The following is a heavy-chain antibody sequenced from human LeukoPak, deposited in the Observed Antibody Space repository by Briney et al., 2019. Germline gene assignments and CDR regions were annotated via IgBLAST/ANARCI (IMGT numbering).Heavy chain of an antibody. V-gene: IGHV3-48*03. J-gene: IGHJ4*02. CDR2: ISSSGSTI. CDR1: GFTFSSYE. D-gene: IGHD4-17*01. Sequence: PGGSLRLSCAASGFTFSSYEMNWVRQAPGKGLEWVSYISSSGSTIYYADSVKGRFTISRDNAKNSLYLQMNSLRAEDTAVYYCAKDRKYGDLTGSYLDYWGQGTLVTVSS. CDR3: AKDRKYGDLTGSYLDY.